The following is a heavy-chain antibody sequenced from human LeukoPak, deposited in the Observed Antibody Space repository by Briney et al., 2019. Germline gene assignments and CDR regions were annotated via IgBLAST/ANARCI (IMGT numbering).Heavy chain of an antibody. J-gene: IGHJ4*02. CDR2: INPNSGGT. CDR3: ARTSLYSSGWYDY. V-gene: IGHV1-2*04. D-gene: IGHD6-19*01. CDR1: GYTFTGYY. Sequence: ASVKVSCKASGYTFTGYYMHWVRQAPGQGLEWMGWINPNSGGTNYAQKFQGWVTMTRDTSISTAYMELSRLRSDDTAVYYCARTSLYSSGWYDYWGQGILVTVSS.